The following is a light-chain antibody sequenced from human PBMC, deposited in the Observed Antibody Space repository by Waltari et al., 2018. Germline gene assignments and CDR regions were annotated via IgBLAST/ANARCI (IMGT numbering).Light chain of an antibody. CDR3: HSRDASGVGGS. J-gene: IGLJ2*01. CDR1: NSDVGNYTL. V-gene: IGLV2-14*02. CDR2: EVI. Sequence: QSALTQPASVSGTPGQSLTISCTGTNSDVGNYTLVSWYQHHPGEAPKLRICEVIKRPSGVPDRFSGSSSDNTAVLTITGAQAEDEASYYCHSRDASGVGGSFGGGTKLTVL.